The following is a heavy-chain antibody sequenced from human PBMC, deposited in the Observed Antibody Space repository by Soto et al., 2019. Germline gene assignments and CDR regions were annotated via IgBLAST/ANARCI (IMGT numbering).Heavy chain of an antibody. Sequence: SETLSLTCTVSGGSISSYYWSWIRQPPGKGLEWIGYIYYSGSTNYNPSLKSRVTISVDTSKNQFSLKLSSVTAADTAVYYCASYGYSSSWYENWFDPWGQGTLVTVSS. CDR3: ASYGYSSSWYENWFDP. CDR1: GGSISSYY. CDR2: IYYSGST. J-gene: IGHJ5*02. D-gene: IGHD6-13*01. V-gene: IGHV4-59*01.